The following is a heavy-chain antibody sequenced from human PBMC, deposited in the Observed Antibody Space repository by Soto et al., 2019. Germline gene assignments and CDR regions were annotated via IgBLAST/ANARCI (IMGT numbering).Heavy chain of an antibody. CDR3: TSRGGDRSRGYYKF. V-gene: IGHV3-49*03. D-gene: IGHD6-19*01. Sequence: EVQLVESGGGFVQPGRSLRLSCTASGFSFADFPVHWFRQAPGRGLQWVGFIGTHASGGTTQYAASVKGRFSVSRDDSKSIAYLHMSIVKAEDTAVYYCTSRGGDRSRGYYKFWGQGTLVTVSS. CDR1: GFSFADFP. J-gene: IGHJ4*02. CDR2: IGTHASGGTT.